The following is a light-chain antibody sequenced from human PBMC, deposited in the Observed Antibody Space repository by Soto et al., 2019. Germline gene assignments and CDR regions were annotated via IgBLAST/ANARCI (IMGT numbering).Light chain of an antibody. CDR1: QNLGTLY. J-gene: IGKJ1*01. CDR2: SAY. Sequence: EIVLTQSPGTLSLSPGERGTLSCRASQNLGTLYLAWFQQTSGQAPRLLIYSAYRRATGIPDRFTGSGSATDFTLTINRVEPEDFAVYFCQQYAGSPRTFGQGTKVEIK. V-gene: IGKV3-20*01. CDR3: QQYAGSPRT.